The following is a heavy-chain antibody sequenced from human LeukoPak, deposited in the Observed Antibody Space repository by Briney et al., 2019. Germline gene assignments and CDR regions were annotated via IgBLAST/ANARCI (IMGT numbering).Heavy chain of an antibody. D-gene: IGHD6-13*01. CDR1: GFTFSSYG. CDR2: IWYDGSNK. V-gene: IGHV3-33*01. Sequence: GRSLRLSCAASGFTFSSYGMHWVRQAPGKGLEWVAVIWYDGSNKHYADSVKGRFTISRDNSKNTLYLQMNSLRAEDTAVYYCARDQPGSSWLDYWGQGTLVTVSS. J-gene: IGHJ4*02. CDR3: ARDQPGSSWLDY.